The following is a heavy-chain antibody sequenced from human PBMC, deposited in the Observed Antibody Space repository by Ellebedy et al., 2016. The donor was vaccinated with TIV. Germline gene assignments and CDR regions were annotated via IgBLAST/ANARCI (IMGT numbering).Heavy chain of an antibody. J-gene: IGHJ6*03. CDR2: LSLRTGRS. CDR3: ATRHKSYMDV. Sequence: GESLKISCEGFDSTFSSYTMNWVRQAPGKGLEWISGLSLRTGRSFYADSVKGRFSISRDNSSATTFLQMDSLRPEDTAIYYCATRHKSYMDVWGSGTSVTVSS. V-gene: IGHV3-23*01. CDR1: DSTFSSYT.